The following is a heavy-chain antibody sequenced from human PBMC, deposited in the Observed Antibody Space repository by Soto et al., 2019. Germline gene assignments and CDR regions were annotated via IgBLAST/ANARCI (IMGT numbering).Heavy chain of an antibody. CDR2: VNPYSGGA. CDR3: ARVIRGAYYNSPLDT. Sequence: ASVKVSCKASGYTFTGYFMHWVRQAPGQGLEWMGWVNPYSGGADYAQSFQGRVTMTRDTSISTVYMELSRLRFDDTAVYYCARVIRGAYYNSPLDTWGQGTVVTV. D-gene: IGHD3-10*01. V-gene: IGHV1-2*02. J-gene: IGHJ5*02. CDR1: GYTFTGYF.